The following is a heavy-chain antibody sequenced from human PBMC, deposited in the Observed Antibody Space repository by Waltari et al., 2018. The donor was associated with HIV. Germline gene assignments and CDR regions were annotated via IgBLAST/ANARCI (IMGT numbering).Heavy chain of an antibody. Sequence: QVQLQESGPGLVKPSETLSLTCTVSGGSISSYYWRWIRQPPGKGLEWIGHSYYSGSTNYNPSLKSRVTISLDTSKNQFSLKLSSVTAADTAVYYCARVRITMIVARPNDAFDIWGQGTMVTVSS. V-gene: IGHV4-59*01. CDR1: GGSISSYY. J-gene: IGHJ3*02. D-gene: IGHD3-22*01. CDR3: ARVRITMIVARPNDAFDI. CDR2: SYYSGST.